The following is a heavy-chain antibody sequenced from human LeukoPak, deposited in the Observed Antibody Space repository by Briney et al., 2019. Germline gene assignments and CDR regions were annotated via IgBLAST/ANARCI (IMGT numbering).Heavy chain of an antibody. CDR2: INPNSGDT. D-gene: IGHD3-16*01. CDR3: ATQRGSYLWGTDFDY. J-gene: IGHJ4*02. V-gene: IGHV1-2*02. CDR1: GGTFSSYA. Sequence: ASVKVSCKASGGTFSSYAISWVRQAPGQGLEWMGWINPNSGDTKYSQKFQGRVTMTRDTSISTAYMELSRLRSDDTAVYYCATQRGSYLWGTDFDYWGQGTLVTVSS.